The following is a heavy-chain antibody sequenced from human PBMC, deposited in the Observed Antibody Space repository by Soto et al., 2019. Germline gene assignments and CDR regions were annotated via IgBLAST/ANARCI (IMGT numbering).Heavy chain of an antibody. V-gene: IGHV3-48*03. D-gene: IGHD3-22*01. CDR1: GFTFSNYD. CDR3: ARGDDNSGYYYAFDS. J-gene: IGHJ4*02. CDR2: ISGSGRTM. Sequence: GSLRLSCEASGFTFSNYDMNWVRQAPGKGLEWVSYISGSGRTMYYADSVKGRFTTSRDSAKKSLFLQMNSLRAEDTALYYCARGDDNSGYYYAFDSWGQGTPVTVSS.